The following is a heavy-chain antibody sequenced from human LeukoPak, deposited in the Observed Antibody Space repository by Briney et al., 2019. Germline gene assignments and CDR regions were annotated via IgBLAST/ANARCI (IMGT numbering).Heavy chain of an antibody. CDR1: GFTYSTYA. V-gene: IGHV3-23*01. J-gene: IGHJ5*02. D-gene: IGHD2-2*01. CDR2: ISASGGTT. CDR3: AKEPREYCSSASCPNWIDP. Sequence: PGGSLRLPCAASGFTYSTYAMSWVRQAPGKGLEWVSAISASGGTTYYADSVKGRFTISRDNSKNTLYLQMSSLRAEDTAVYYCAKEPREYCSSASCPNWIDPWGQGTLVTVSS.